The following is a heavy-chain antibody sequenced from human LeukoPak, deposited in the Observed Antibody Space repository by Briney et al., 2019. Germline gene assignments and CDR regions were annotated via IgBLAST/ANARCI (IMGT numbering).Heavy chain of an antibody. Sequence: ASVKVSCKASGYTFTGYYMHWVSQALEKGLGCRGWINGKMGGTNYAQKFQGRVTMTRDTSISTAYMELSRLRSDDTAVYYCARTELWFGEYVPYGMDVWGQGTTVTVSS. D-gene: IGHD3-10*01. CDR1: GYTFTGYY. CDR3: ARTELWFGEYVPYGMDV. J-gene: IGHJ6*02. CDR2: INGKMGGT. V-gene: IGHV1-2*02.